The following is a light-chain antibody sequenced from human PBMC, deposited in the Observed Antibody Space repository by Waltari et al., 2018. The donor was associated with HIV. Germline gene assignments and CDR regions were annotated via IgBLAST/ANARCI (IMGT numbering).Light chain of an antibody. Sequence: DIVMTQSPDSLALSLGEGANINCKSSQTIFYSSKNKNYLAWYQQRPGQTPKLLIYWASTRDSGVPDRFSGSGSWTDFTLTISNLQSEDVAIYFCQQYYSNPPTFGQGTKVEVK. CDR1: QTIFYSSKNKNY. J-gene: IGKJ1*01. CDR3: QQYYSNPPT. CDR2: WAS. V-gene: IGKV4-1*01.